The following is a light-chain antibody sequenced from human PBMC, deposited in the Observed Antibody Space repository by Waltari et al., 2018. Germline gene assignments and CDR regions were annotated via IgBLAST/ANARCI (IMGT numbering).Light chain of an antibody. CDR1: QRVSRN. V-gene: IGKV3-15*01. J-gene: IGKJ1*01. CDR3: QQYNNWPPWT. CDR2: GAS. Sequence: ETVMTQSPATLSVSPGERATLSCRASQRVSRNLAWYQQKPGQAPRLLIYGASTRATGIPARFSGSGSGTEFTLTISSLQSEDFAVYYCQQYNNWPPWTFGQGTKVEIK.